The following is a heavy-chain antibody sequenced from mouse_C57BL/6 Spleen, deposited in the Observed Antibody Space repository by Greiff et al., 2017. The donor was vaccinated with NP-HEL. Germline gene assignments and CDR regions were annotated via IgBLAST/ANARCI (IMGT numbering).Heavy chain of an antibody. V-gene: IGHV1-80*01. CDR2: IYPGDGDT. CDR1: GYAFSSYW. D-gene: IGHD5-2*01. CDR3: ARGRNNYGNCDYYAIDY. J-gene: IGHJ4*01. Sequence: VKLVESGAELVKPGASVKLSCKASGYAFSSYWMNWVKQRPGKGLEWIGQIYPGDGDTNYNGKFKGKATLTADKSSSTAYMQLSSLTSEDSAVYFGARGRNNYGNCDYYAIDYWGQGTSVTVSS.